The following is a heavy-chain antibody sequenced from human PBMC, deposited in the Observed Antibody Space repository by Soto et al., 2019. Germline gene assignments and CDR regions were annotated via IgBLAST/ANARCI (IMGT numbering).Heavy chain of an antibody. J-gene: IGHJ6*02. D-gene: IGHD3-3*01. CDR1: GFTFSSYG. V-gene: IGHV3-30*18. CDR2: ISYDGSNK. Sequence: HPGGSLRLSCAASGFTFSSYGMHWVRQAPGKGLEWVAVISYDGSNKYYADSVKGRFTISRDNSKNTLYLQMNSLRAEDTAVYYCAKDPTNYDFWSGYYGNYYYYGMDVWGQGTTVTVSS. CDR3: AKDPTNYDFWSGYYGNYYYYGMDV.